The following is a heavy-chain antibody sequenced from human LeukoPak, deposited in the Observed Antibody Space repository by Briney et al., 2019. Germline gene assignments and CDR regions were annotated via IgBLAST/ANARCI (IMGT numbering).Heavy chain of an antibody. V-gene: IGHV4-59*01. D-gene: IGHD3-22*01. CDR3: ARVPDFDSSGH. CDR2: IYYNGRT. J-gene: IGHJ4*02. CDR1: GGSISSYY. Sequence: SGTLSLTCTVSGGSISSYYWSWFRQPPGKGLEWIGYIYYNGRTNYNPSLKSRVTISVDTSKNQFSLKLTSVTAADTAVYYCARVPDFDSSGHWGQGILVTVSS.